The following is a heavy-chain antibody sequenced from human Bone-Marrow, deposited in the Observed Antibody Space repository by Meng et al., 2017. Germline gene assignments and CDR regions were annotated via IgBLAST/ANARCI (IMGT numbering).Heavy chain of an antibody. CDR1: CCSISSGTYY. J-gene: IGHJ5*02. V-gene: IGHV4-31*01. D-gene: IGHD2/OR15-2a*01. Sequence: QVQLQESGPGLVKPSQTLSLTFTVSCCSISSGTYYWGWIRQLPGKGLEGVGSICPPPPPSSPPSLPPLFPLSLSPSKNPLSLQLSSMTAADTAVYYCARYVFDLLLLSSPSFDPWGQGTLVTVSS. CDR3: ARYVFDLLLLSSPSFDP. CDR2: ICPPPPP.